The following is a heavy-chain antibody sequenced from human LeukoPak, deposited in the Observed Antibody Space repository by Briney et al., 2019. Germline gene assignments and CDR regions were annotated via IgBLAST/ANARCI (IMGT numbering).Heavy chain of an antibody. D-gene: IGHD6-13*01. V-gene: IGHV3-48*03. J-gene: IGHJ4*02. CDR2: ISSSGTMI. Sequence: PGGSLRLSCAASGFTFSSYEMNWVRQAPGKGLEWVSYISSSGTMIYYADSVRGRFTISRDNAKTSLYLQMNSLRAEDTAVYYCAREAAAGMNPLLYWGQGTLVTVSS. CDR1: GFTFSSYE. CDR3: AREAAAGMNPLLY.